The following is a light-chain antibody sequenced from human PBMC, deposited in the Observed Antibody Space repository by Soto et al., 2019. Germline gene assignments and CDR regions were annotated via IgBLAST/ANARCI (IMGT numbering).Light chain of an antibody. J-gene: IGLJ1*01. CDR3: CSYAGSYTHV. Sequence: QSALTQPRSVSGSPGQSVTISCTGTSSDVGGYNYVSWYQHHPGKAPKLMIYDVSKRPSGVPDRFSGSKSGNTASLTISGLQAEDEADYYCCSYAGSYTHVFGTGTKVTVL. CDR1: SSDVGGYNY. V-gene: IGLV2-11*01. CDR2: DVS.